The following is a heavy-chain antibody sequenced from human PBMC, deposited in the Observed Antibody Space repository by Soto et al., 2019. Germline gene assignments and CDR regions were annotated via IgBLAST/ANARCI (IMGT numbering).Heavy chain of an antibody. CDR1: GGSFSGYY. J-gene: IGHJ4*02. V-gene: IGHV4-34*01. D-gene: IGHD5-12*01. Sequence: SETLSLTCAVYGGSFSGYYWSWIRQPPGKGLEWIGEINHSGSTNYNPSLKSRVTISVDTSKNQFSLRLSSVTAADTAVYYCARGRRRGYSGYDQRSYFDYWGQGTLVTVS. CDR2: INHSGST. CDR3: ARGRRRGYSGYDQRSYFDY.